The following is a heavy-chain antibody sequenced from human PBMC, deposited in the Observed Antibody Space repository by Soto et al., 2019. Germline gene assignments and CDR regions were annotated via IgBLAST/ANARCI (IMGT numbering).Heavy chain of an antibody. CDR1: GVSIDSCYW. CDR2: MSHGGSI. V-gene: IGHV4-4*02. J-gene: IGHJ6*02. Sequence: SETLSLTWGVYGVSIDSCYWWGWVRQPPGKDLEWLGDMSHGGSINYNPSLKSRVTILLDKSKNQFSLSLSFMTAADTAVYYCARDFTDSSGPTLGMGVWGQGTTVTVSS. D-gene: IGHD6-19*01. CDR3: ARDFTDSSGPTLGMGV.